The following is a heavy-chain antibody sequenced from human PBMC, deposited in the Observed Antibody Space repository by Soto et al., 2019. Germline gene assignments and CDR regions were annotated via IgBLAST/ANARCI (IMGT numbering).Heavy chain of an antibody. D-gene: IGHD4-4*01. CDR1: GGSFSGYY. J-gene: IGHJ6*02. CDR2: INHSGST. V-gene: IGHV4-34*01. Sequence: SETLSLTCAVYGGSFSGYYWSWIRQPPGKGLEWIGEINHSGSTNYNPSLKSRVTISVDTSKNQFSLKLSSVTAADTAVYYCARGGLQFFPYYYYGMDVWGQGTKVPVS. CDR3: ARGGLQFFPYYYYGMDV.